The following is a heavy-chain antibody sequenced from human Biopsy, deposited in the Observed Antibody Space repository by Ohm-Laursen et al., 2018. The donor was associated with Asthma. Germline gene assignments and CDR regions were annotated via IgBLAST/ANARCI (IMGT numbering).Heavy chain of an antibody. V-gene: IGHV4-34*01. CDR2: TNERGVT. CDR1: PGSFSGFF. J-gene: IGHJ6*02. CDR3: ARGPELDV. Sequence: GTLSLTCAVYPGSFSGFFWTWIGQSPGKGLEWIGETNERGVTNNNPSLKSRVIISIDTYWNRVSLKLTSVTAADTAVYYCARGPELDVWGQGTTVTVSS.